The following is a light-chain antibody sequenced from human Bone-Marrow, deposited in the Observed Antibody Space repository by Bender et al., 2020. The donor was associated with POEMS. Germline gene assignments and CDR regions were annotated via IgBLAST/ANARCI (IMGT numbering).Light chain of an antibody. Sequence: HSALTQPASVSGSPGQSITISCTGTSSDIGGYDLVSWYQQYPGKVPKVMIYDVNNRPSGVSNRFSGPKSGNTASLTISGLQAEDEADYYCCSFTSTSAYVFGTGTRVNVL. CDR3: CSFTSTSAYV. CDR1: SSDIGGYDL. V-gene: IGLV2-14*03. J-gene: IGLJ1*01. CDR2: DVN.